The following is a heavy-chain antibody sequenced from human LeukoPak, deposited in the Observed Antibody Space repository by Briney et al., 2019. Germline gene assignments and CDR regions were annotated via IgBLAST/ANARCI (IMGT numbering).Heavy chain of an antibody. V-gene: IGHV3-72*01. CDR2: SRNKASSYTT. CDR3: GRIEINANNGMDV. D-gene: IGHD1/OR15-1a*01. Sequence: HPGGSQRLSCAASGFKFSDHRIDWVRQAPGKGLEWVGRSRNKASSYTTEYAASVEGRFTISRDVSESSLYLQMNSLKTEDTAVYYCGRIEINANNGMDVWGHGTTVTVSS. CDR1: GFKFSDHR. J-gene: IGHJ6*02.